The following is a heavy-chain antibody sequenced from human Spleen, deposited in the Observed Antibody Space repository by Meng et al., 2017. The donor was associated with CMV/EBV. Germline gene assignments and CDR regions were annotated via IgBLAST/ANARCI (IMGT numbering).Heavy chain of an antibody. CDR2: IKSKTNGGTT. CDR3: ARDKGAFDI. CDR1: GFTFTNVW. V-gene: IGHV3-15*01. J-gene: IGHJ3*02. Sequence: GGSLRLSCTASGFTFTNVWMSWVRQAPGKGPEWVGRIKSKTNGGTTDYATPVKGRFTISRDNAKNSLYLQMNSLRAEDTAVYYCARDKGAFDIWGQGTMVTVSS.